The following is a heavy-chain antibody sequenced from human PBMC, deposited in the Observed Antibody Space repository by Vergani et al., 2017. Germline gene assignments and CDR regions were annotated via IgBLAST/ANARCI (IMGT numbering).Heavy chain of an antibody. Sequence: QVQLVQSGAEVKKPGASVKVSCKASGYTFTSYAMHWVRQAPGQRLEWMGWINAGNGNTKYSQKFQGRVTITRDTSASTAYMELSSLRSEDTAVYYCAREAVAGYYFDYWGQGTLVTVSS. CDR1: GYTFTSYA. CDR3: AREAVAGYYFDY. CDR2: INAGNGNT. D-gene: IGHD6-19*01. J-gene: IGHJ4*02. V-gene: IGHV1-3*01.